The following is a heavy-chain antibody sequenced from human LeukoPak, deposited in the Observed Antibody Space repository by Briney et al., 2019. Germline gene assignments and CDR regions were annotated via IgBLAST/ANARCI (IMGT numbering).Heavy chain of an antibody. Sequence: SETLSLTCTVSGGSISGGYWSWIRQPPGRGLEWIGYVYTSGSTNYNPSLKSRVTISVDTSKSQFALELSSVTAADTAVYYCAKSYFDYSTYYSYYFNLWGQGALVTVSS. CDR1: GGSISGGY. J-gene: IGHJ4*02. CDR3: AKSYFDYSTYYSYYFNL. V-gene: IGHV4-4*09. CDR2: VYTSGST. D-gene: IGHD4-11*01.